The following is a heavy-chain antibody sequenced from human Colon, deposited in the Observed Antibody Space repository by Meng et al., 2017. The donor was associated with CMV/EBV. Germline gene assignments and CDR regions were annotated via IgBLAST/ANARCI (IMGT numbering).Heavy chain of an antibody. Sequence: QVQLEHVGAEVKNSGSSGKVSCKASGGTFDTSTSNWVRQAPGQGLEWMGGIIPMFGSPSYSQKFRGRVTITADELEVNSLRSEDTAVYYCARGKQAGFDLWGQGTLVTVSS. CDR1: GGTFDTST. J-gene: IGHJ5*02. D-gene: IGHD6-13*01. V-gene: IGHV1-69*12. CDR2: IIPMFGSP. CDR3: ARGKQAGFDL.